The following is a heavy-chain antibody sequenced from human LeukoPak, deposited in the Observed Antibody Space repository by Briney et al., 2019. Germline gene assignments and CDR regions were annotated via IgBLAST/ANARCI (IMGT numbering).Heavy chain of an antibody. Sequence: AGGSLRLSCAVSGFTFSSYWMSWVRQAPGKGLEWVANINQDGSEKYYVDSVKGRFTISRDNAKNSLYLQMNSLRAEDTAVYYCARGRSSGWDDYWGQGTLVTVSS. V-gene: IGHV3-7*01. J-gene: IGHJ4*02. CDR2: INQDGSEK. D-gene: IGHD6-19*01. CDR3: ARGRSSGWDDY. CDR1: GFTFSSYW.